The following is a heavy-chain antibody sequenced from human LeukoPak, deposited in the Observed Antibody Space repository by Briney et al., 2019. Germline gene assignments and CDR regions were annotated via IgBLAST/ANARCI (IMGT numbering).Heavy chain of an antibody. D-gene: IGHD4-17*01. CDR1: GFTFSSYG. V-gene: IGHV3-30*18. J-gene: IGHJ4*02. CDR2: ISYDGINK. CDR3: ANLYGDSGLDY. Sequence: PGRSLRLSCAASGFTFSSYGMHWVRPPPGKGLEWVAVISYDGINKYHADSVKGRFTISRDNSKNTLYLQMNSLRAEDTALYYCANLYGDSGLDYWGQGTLVTVSS.